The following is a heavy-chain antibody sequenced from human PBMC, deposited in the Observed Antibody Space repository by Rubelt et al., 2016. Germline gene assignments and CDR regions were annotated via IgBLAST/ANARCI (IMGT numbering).Heavy chain of an antibody. V-gene: IGHV3-21*01. D-gene: IGHD6-19*01. J-gene: IGHJ3*02. CDR2: IRFYSNYI. CDR3: ARDLMVAGTSVGFDI. CDR1: GFTFSSYS. Sequence: EVQLVESGGGLVKPGGSLRLSCAASGFTFSSYSMNWVRQAPGKGLEWGSSIRFYSNYIYYADSLKGRFTISRDNAKNSLYLQMNSLRAEDTAVYYCARDLMVAGTSVGFDIWGQGTMVTVSS.